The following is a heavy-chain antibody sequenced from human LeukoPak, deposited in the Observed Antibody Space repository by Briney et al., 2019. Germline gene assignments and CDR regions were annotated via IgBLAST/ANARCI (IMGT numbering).Heavy chain of an antibody. J-gene: IGHJ3*02. V-gene: IGHV4-34*01. D-gene: IGHD1-26*01. CDR3: ARGPSREGGDI. Sequence: SEILSLTCAVYGGSFSGYYWSWIRQPPGKGLEWIGEINHSGSTNYNPSLKSRVAISVDTSKNQFSLKLSSVTAADTAVYYCARGPSREGGDIWGQGTMVTVSS. CDR2: INHSGST. CDR1: GGSFSGYY.